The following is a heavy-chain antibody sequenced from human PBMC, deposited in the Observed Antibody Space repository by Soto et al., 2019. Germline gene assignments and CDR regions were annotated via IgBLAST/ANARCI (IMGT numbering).Heavy chain of an antibody. Sequence: PGGSLRLSCAASGFTFDDYTMHWVRQAPGKGLEWVSLISWDGGSTYYADSVKGRFTISRDNSKNTLYLQMNSLRAEDTAVYYCAKDHGDFWSGYYNPSGPLIXGQGTMVTVSS. CDR1: GFTFDDYT. D-gene: IGHD3-3*01. J-gene: IGHJ3*01. CDR2: ISWDGGST. V-gene: IGHV3-43*01. CDR3: AKDHGDFWSGYYNPSGPLI.